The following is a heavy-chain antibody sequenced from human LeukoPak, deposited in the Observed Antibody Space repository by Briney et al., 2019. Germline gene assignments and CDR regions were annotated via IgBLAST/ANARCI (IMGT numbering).Heavy chain of an antibody. J-gene: IGHJ4*02. CDR1: GGSFSGYY. CDR3: ARGRRGIVVVPAAIRLDY. V-gene: IGHV4-34*01. Sequence: SETLSLTCAVYGGSFSGYYWSWIRQPPGKGLVWIGEINHSGSTNYNPSLKSRVTISVDTSKNQFSLKLSSVTAADTAVYYCARGRRGIVVVPAAIRLDYWGQGTLVTVSS. CDR2: INHSGST. D-gene: IGHD2-2*02.